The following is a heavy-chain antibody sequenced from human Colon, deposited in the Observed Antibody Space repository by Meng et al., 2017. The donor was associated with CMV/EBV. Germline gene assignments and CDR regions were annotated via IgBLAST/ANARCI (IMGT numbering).Heavy chain of an antibody. Sequence: GESLKISCSASGFTFRSYAMSWVRQAPGTGLEWVAGISGDGVNTFHADSVKGRFTISRDNLINKVSLQMDSLRPEDTAIYYCVKDHIPASLTVVLRPSFGSWGQGAPVTVSS. CDR2: ISGDGVNT. D-gene: IGHD2-2*01. V-gene: IGHV3-23*01. CDR1: GFTFRSYA. J-gene: IGHJ4*02. CDR3: VKDHIPASLTVVLRPSFGS.